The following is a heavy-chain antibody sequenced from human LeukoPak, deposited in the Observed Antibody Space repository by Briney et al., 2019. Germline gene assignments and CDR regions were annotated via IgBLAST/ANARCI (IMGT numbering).Heavy chain of an antibody. V-gene: IGHV3-33*01. D-gene: IGHD2-15*01. CDR1: GFTFSSYG. Sequence: HSGGSLRLSCAASGFTFSSYGMHWVRQAPGKGLEWLAVIWYDGSNKYYADSVKGRFTISRDNSKNTLYLQMNSLRAEDTAVYYGARGACIGGSCGSYFDYWGQGTLVTVSS. CDR3: ARGACIGGSCGSYFDY. CDR2: IWYDGSNK. J-gene: IGHJ4*02.